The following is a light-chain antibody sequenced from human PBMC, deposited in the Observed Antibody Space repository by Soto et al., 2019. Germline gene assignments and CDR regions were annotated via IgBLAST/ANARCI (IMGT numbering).Light chain of an antibody. CDR1: SSNIGSNY. J-gene: IGLJ2*01. CDR2: RNN. V-gene: IGLV1-47*01. Sequence: QSVLTQPPSASGTPGQRVTISCSRSSSNIGSNYVYWYQQLPGTAPKLLIYRNNQRPSGVPDRFSGSKSGTSASLAISGLRSEDEADYYCAAWDDSLSGVVFGGGTKVTVL. CDR3: AAWDDSLSGVV.